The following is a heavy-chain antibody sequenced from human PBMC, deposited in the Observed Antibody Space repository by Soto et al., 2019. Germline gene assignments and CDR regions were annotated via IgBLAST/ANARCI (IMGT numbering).Heavy chain of an antibody. CDR1: GYTFTSYY. CDR3: ARDQGDSSSWYYYGMDV. J-gene: IGHJ6*02. V-gene: IGHV1-46*04. D-gene: IGHD6-13*01. CDR2: INTSGGST. Sequence: ASVKVSCKASGYTFTSYYMHWVRQAPGQGLEWMGVINTSGGSTNYAQKLQGRVTMTRDTSTSTVYMELSSLRYEDTAMYYCARDQGDSSSWYYYGMDVWGQGTTVTVSS.